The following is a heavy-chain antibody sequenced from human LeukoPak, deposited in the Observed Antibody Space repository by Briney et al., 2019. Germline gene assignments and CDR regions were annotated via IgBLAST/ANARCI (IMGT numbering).Heavy chain of an antibody. V-gene: IGHV3-7*01. CDR2: IKQDGSEI. CDR1: GFTFSDYW. CDR3: ARRYFDS. J-gene: IGHJ4*02. Sequence: GGSLRLSCVASGFTFSDYWMSWVRQAPGKGLEWVANIKQDGSEIYYVASVKGRFTISRDNTKNSLYLLMNSLRAEDTAVYYCARRYFDSWGQGTLVTVSS.